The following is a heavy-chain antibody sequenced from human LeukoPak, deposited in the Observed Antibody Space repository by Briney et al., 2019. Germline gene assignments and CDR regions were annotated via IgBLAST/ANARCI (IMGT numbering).Heavy chain of an antibody. D-gene: IGHD6-19*01. CDR1: GFTFSNFW. V-gene: IGHV3-74*01. Sequence: QPGGSLRLSCAASGFTFSNFWMHWVRQAPGKGLVWVSHINRDGGSTSYADSVKGRFTISRDNAKNTLYLQMNSLRVEDTAVYYCASSSGWYVPQFDYWGQGTLVTVSS. J-gene: IGHJ4*02. CDR3: ASSSGWYVPQFDY. CDR2: INRDGGST.